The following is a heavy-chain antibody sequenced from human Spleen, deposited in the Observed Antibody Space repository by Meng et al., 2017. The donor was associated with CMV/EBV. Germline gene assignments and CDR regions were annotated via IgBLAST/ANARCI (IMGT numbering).Heavy chain of an antibody. Sequence: GGSLRLSCAASGFIFSSYGMHWVRQAPGKGLEWVAFIRYDGSNKYYRDSVKGRFTISRDNSKNTLYLQMDSLRIDDTAVYICAKEGRPDYDFWSAYGMDVWGQGTTVTVSS. CDR2: IRYDGSNK. V-gene: IGHV3-30*02. CDR3: AKEGRPDYDFWSAYGMDV. CDR1: GFIFSSYG. J-gene: IGHJ6*02. D-gene: IGHD3-3*01.